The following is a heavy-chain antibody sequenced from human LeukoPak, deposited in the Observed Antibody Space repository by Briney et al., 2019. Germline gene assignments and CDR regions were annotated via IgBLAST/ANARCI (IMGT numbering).Heavy chain of an antibody. J-gene: IGHJ6*04. D-gene: IGHD2-2*01. V-gene: IGHV3-23*01. CDR1: GFTFSSYA. CDR2: ISGSGGST. Sequence: GGALRLSCAASGFTFSSYAMSWVRQAPGKGLEWVSAISGSGGSTYYADSVKGRFTISRDNSKNTLYLQMNSLRAEDTAVYYCAKAYLYCSSTSCPSGPRYYGMDVWGKGTTVTVSS. CDR3: AKAYLYCSSTSCPSGPRYYGMDV.